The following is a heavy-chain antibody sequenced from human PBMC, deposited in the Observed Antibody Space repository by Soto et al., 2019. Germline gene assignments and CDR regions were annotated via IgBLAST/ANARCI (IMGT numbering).Heavy chain of an antibody. V-gene: IGHV5-51*01. CDR3: ARVPCRLTTRYYYYGMDV. CDR2: IYPGDSDT. J-gene: IGHJ6*02. D-gene: IGHD4-17*01. Sequence: PGESLKISCKGSGYSFTSYWIGWVRQMPGKGLEWMGIIYPGDSDTRYSPSFQGQVTISADKSISTAYLQWSSLKASDTAMYYCARVPCRLTTRYYYYGMDVWGQGTTVTVSS. CDR1: GYSFTSYW.